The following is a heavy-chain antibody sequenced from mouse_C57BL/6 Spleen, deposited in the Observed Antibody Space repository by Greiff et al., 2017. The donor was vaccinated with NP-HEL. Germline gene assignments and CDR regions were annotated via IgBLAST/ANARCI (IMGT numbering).Heavy chain of an antibody. CDR3: ARRVYYYGSSYAGAMDY. J-gene: IGHJ4*01. Sequence: VQLQQPGAELVKPGASVKLSCKASGYTFTSYWMHWVKQRPGQGLEWIGMIHPNSGSTNYNEKFKSKATLTVDKSSSTAYMQLSSLTSEDSAVYYCARRVYYYGSSYAGAMDYWGQGTSVTVSS. V-gene: IGHV1-64*01. CDR2: IHPNSGST. D-gene: IGHD1-1*01. CDR1: GYTFTSYW.